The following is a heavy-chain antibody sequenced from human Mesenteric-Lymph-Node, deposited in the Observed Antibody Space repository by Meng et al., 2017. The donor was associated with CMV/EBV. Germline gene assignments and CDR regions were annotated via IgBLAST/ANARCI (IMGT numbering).Heavy chain of an antibody. V-gene: IGHV3-30*04. CDR1: GFTFSSYA. D-gene: IGHD2-2*01. Sequence: GGSLRLSCAASGFTFSSYAMSWVRQAPGKGLEWVTVISYDGSNKYYADSVKGRFTISRDDSKNTLYVQMNSLRAEDTAVYYCARDSKGVPDYWGQGTLVTVSS. CDR2: ISYDGSNK. J-gene: IGHJ4*02. CDR3: ARDSKGVPDY.